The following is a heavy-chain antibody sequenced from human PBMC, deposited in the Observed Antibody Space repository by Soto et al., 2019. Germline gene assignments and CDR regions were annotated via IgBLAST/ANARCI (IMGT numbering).Heavy chain of an antibody. CDR2: ISGSGGST. V-gene: IGHV3-23*01. Sequence: HPGGSLRLSCAASGFTFSSYAMSWVRQAPGKGLEWVSAISGSGGSTYYADSVKGRFTISRDNSKNTLYLQMNSLRAEDTAVYYCAKSRMKYGGYYYGMDVWGQGTTVTVSS. D-gene: IGHD2-2*01. CDR1: GFTFSSYA. CDR3: AKSRMKYGGYYYGMDV. J-gene: IGHJ6*02.